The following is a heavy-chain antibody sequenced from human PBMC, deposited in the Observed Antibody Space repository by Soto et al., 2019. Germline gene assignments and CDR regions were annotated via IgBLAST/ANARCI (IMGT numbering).Heavy chain of an antibody. CDR1: GFSFSTYG. D-gene: IGHD3-22*01. CDR3: AKSSLGYDSSGFQYWFFDL. V-gene: IGHV3-30*18. Sequence: QVQLVESGGGVVQPGRSLRLSCATSGFSFSTYGMHWVRQAPGKGLEWVAVISYDGGTKYYADSVKGRFAISRDNPKNXLXXQVNSVIPEDTAVYYCAKSSLGYDSSGFQYWFFDLWGRGTLVTVSS. CDR2: ISYDGGTK. J-gene: IGHJ2*01.